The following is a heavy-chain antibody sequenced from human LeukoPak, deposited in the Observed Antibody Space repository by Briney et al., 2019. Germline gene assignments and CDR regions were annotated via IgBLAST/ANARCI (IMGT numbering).Heavy chain of an antibody. Sequence: SETLSLTCAVYGGSFSGYYWSWIRQPPGKGLEWIGEINHSGSTNYNPSLKSRVTISVDTSKNQFSLKLSSVTAADTAVYYCAREVYYYDSSGYSLLDYWGQGTLVTVSS. V-gene: IGHV4-34*01. CDR3: AREVYYYDSSGYSLLDY. CDR1: GGSFSGYY. D-gene: IGHD3-22*01. J-gene: IGHJ4*02. CDR2: INHSGST.